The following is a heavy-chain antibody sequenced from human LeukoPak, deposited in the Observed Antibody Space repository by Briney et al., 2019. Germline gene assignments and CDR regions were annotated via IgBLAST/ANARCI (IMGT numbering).Heavy chain of an antibody. V-gene: IGHV3-21*01. CDR3: AKDSVGATHLYYFDY. J-gene: IGHJ4*02. Sequence: KPGGSLRLSCAASGFTFSSYSMNWVRQAPGKGLEWVSSISSSSSYIYYADSVKGRFTISRDNAKNSLYLQMNSLRAEDTAVYYCAKDSVGATHLYYFDYWGQGTLVTVSS. CDR2: ISSSSSYI. CDR1: GFTFSSYS. D-gene: IGHD1-26*01.